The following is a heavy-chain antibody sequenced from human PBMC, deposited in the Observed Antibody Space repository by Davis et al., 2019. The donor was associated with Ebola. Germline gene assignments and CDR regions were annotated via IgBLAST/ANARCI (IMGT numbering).Heavy chain of an antibody. D-gene: IGHD3-10*01. CDR1: GGSFSAYY. J-gene: IGHJ6*03. CDR3: ARDSNRWFGELLRPYYFYMDV. Sequence: GSLRLSCAVYGGSFSAYYWSWIRQPPGKGLEWIGEINHSGSTNYNPSLKSRVTISVDTSKNQFSLKLSSVTAADTAVYYCARDSNRWFGELLRPYYFYMDVWGKGTTVTVSS. V-gene: IGHV4-34*01. CDR2: INHSGST.